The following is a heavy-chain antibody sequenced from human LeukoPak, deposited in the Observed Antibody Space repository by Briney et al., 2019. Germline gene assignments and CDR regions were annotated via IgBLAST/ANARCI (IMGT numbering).Heavy chain of an antibody. Sequence: EASVKVSCTASGYTFTSYGISWVRQAPGQGLEWMGWISAYNGNTNYAQKFQGRVTMTRNTSISTAYMELSSLRSEDTAVYYCARGLGLGRYSGYDYPPYYYYGMDVWGQGTTVTVSS. J-gene: IGHJ6*02. CDR1: GYTFTSYG. CDR2: ISAYNGNT. D-gene: IGHD5-12*01. V-gene: IGHV1-18*01. CDR3: ARGLGLGRYSGYDYPPYYYYGMDV.